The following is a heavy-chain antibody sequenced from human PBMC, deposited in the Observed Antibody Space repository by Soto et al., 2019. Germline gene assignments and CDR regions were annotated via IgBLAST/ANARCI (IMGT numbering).Heavy chain of an antibody. J-gene: IGHJ6*02. V-gene: IGHV3-15*01. Sequence: PGGSLRLSCAASGLSFRNAWMSWVRQAPGKGLEWVGHIKSQGDGGTRDYAAPVKGRFTISRDDSKNTLFLQMNSLKNEDTAVYFCTTDLQAYCDGTTCYAGNYFYDDMDVWGQGTTVTVPS. CDR2: IKSQGDGGTR. CDR3: TTDLQAYCDGTTCYAGNYFYDDMDV. D-gene: IGHD2-2*01. CDR1: GLSFRNAW.